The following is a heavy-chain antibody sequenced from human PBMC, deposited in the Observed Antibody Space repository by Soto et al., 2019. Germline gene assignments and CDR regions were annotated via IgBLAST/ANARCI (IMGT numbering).Heavy chain of an antibody. CDR2: ISYDGSNK. Sequence: GGSLRLSCAASGFTFSSYAMHWVRQAPGKGLEWVAVISYDGSNKYYADSVKGRFTISRDNSKNTLYLQMNSLRAEDTAVYYCARVTDGIAARTFDYWGQGTLVTVYS. CDR1: GFTFSSYA. V-gene: IGHV3-30-3*01. J-gene: IGHJ4*02. CDR3: ARVTDGIAARTFDY. D-gene: IGHD6-6*01.